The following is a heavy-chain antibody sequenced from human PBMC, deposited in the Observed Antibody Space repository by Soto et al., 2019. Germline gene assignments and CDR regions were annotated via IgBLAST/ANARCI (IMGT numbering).Heavy chain of an antibody. Sequence: GGSLRLSCAASGFSFSNYWMTWVRQAPGKGPEWVANIKEDGSEKHYMDSVKGRFTISRDNAKNSLYLQMNSLRAEDTAVYYCVSSLRLGYWGQGTLVTVSS. V-gene: IGHV3-7*01. CDR3: VSSLRLGY. J-gene: IGHJ4*02. CDR2: IKEDGSEK. D-gene: IGHD6-6*01. CDR1: GFSFSNYW.